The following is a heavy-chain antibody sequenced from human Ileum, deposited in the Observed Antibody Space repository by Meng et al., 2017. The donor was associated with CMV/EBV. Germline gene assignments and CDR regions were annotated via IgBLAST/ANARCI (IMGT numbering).Heavy chain of an antibody. CDR3: ARGPILKPTLRYFDWTIDY. J-gene: IGHJ4*02. V-gene: IGHV3-30*04. CDR2: ISYDGSNK. CDR1: TFSSYA. D-gene: IGHD3-9*01. Sequence: TFSSYAMHWVRQDTGKGLEWVAVISYDGSNKYYADSVKGRFTISRDNSKNTLYLQMNSLRAEDTAVYYCARGPILKPTLRYFDWTIDYWGQGTLVTVSS.